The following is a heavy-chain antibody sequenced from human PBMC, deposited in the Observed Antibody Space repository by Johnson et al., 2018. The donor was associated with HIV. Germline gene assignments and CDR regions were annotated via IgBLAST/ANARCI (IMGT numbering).Heavy chain of an antibody. Sequence: EVQLVESGGGLVQPGGSLRLSCAASGFTVSSNYMSWVRQAPGQGLEWVSVIYSGGSTYYADSVKGRFTISRDNSKNTLYLQMNSLRAEDTAVYYCAKDLEEGQQWLIGAFDIWGQGTMVTVSS. CDR1: GFTVSSNY. CDR2: IYSGGST. J-gene: IGHJ3*02. CDR3: AKDLEEGQQWLIGAFDI. D-gene: IGHD6-19*01. V-gene: IGHV3-66*01.